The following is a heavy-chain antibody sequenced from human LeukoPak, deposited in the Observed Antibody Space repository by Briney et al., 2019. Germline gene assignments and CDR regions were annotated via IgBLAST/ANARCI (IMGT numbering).Heavy chain of an antibody. CDR2: MYYSGST. CDR1: GDSISSSSYY. J-gene: IGHJ3*02. CDR3: ASVLGGHAFDI. V-gene: IGHV4-39*07. D-gene: IGHD3-16*01. Sequence: PSETLSLTCTVSGDSISSSSYYWGWIRQPPGKGLEWIGSMYYSGSTYYNPSLKSRVTISVDTSKNQFSLKLSSVTAADTAMYCCASVLGGHAFDIWGQWTMVTVSS.